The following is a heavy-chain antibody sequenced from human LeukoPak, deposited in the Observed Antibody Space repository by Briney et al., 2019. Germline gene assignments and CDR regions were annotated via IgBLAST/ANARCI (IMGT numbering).Heavy chain of an antibody. CDR3: ARSGGNYYSI. V-gene: IGHV5-51*01. D-gene: IGHD1-26*01. CDR2: IYPGDSDT. J-gene: IGHJ3*02. Sequence: PGASLKISCKGSGYRFTSYWIGWVRQMPGKGLEWMGIIYPGDSDTIYSPSFQGQVTISADKSTSTANLQWSSLKASDTAMYYCARSGGNYYSIWGQGTMVTVSS. CDR1: GYRFTSYW.